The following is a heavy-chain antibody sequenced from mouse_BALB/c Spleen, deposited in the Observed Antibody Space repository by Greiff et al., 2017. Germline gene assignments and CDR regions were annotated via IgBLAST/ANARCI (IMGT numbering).Heavy chain of an antibody. CDR3: ARGVYYYDY. V-gene: IGHV2-2*02. J-gene: IGHJ2*01. CDR1: GFSLTSYG. CDR2: IWSGGST. Sequence: QVQLQQSGPGLVQPSQSLSITCTVSGFSLTSYGVHWVRQSPGKGLEWLGVIWSGGSTDYNAAFISRLSISKDNSKSQVFFKMNSLQANDTAIYYCARGVYYYDYWGQGTTLTVPS.